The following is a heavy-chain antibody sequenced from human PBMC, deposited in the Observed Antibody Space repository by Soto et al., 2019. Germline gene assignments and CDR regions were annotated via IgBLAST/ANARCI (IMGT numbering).Heavy chain of an antibody. CDR1: GGSFSGYY. CDR2: INRSGST. J-gene: IGHJ6*02. V-gene: IGHV4-34*01. CDR3: ASRKYYYYGMDV. Sequence: SETLSLTCAVYGGSFSGYYWSWIRQPPGKGLEWIGEINRSGSTNYNPSLKSRVTISVDTSKNQFSLKLSSVTAADTAVYYCASRKYYYYGMDVWGQGTTVTVSS.